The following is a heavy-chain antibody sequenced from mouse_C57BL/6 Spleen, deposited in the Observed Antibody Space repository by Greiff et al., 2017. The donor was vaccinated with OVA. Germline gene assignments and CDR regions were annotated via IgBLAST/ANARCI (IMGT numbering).Heavy chain of an antibody. D-gene: IGHD1-1*01. CDR3: ARVNYGSPYYFDY. CDR1: GYVFSSSW. V-gene: IGHV1-82*01. CDR2: IYPGDGDT. J-gene: IGHJ2*01. Sequence: VQLQQSGPELVKPGASVKISCKASGYVFSSSWMNWVKQRPGKGFEWIGRIYPGDGDTTSNGKFKGKATLTADKSSSTAYMQLSSLTSEDSAVDFCARVNYGSPYYFDYWGQGTTLTVSS.